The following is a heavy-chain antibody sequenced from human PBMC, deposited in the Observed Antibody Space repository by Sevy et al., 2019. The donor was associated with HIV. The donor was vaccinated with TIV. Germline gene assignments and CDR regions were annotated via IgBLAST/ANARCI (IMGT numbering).Heavy chain of an antibody. V-gene: IGHV3-23*01. CDR2: LSFGCGEI. CDR3: AREGCTKPHDY. J-gene: IGHJ4*02. D-gene: IGHD2-8*01. Sequence: GGSLRLSCAASGFTFSKYSMSWVRQPPAKGLEWVSSLSFGCGEINHADSVKGRFTISRDNSKNSLYLQMNNLRAEDTAVYYCAREGCTKPHDYWGQGTLVTVSS. CDR1: GFTFSKYS.